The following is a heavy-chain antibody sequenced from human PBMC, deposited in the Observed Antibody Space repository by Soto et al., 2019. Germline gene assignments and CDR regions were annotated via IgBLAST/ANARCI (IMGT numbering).Heavy chain of an antibody. CDR3: ARDWEHVLRSGSCFDS. Sequence: GGSLRLSCAASGFTFSSYGMHWVRQAPGKGLEWVAVIWYDGSNKYYADSVKGRFTLSRDNSKNTLYLQMNSLRAEDTAVYYCARDWEHVLRSGSCFDSWGQGTLVTVSS. D-gene: IGHD1-26*01. CDR1: GFTFSSYG. CDR2: IWYDGSNK. J-gene: IGHJ4*02. V-gene: IGHV3-33*01.